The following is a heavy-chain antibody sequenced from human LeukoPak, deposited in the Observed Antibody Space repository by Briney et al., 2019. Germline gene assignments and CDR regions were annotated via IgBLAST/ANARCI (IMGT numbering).Heavy chain of an antibody. CDR1: GFTFDNYG. CDR2: IGSSGEKI. Sequence: GGSLRLSCAASGFTFDNYGMSWVRQAPGKGLEWVTAIGSSGEKIYYADSVKGRFTISGDNSKITLYLQMNTLRAEDTAVYYCAKSGRGDYDNYYFYIDVWGKGTTVTVSS. V-gene: IGHV3-23*01. D-gene: IGHD4-17*01. J-gene: IGHJ6*03. CDR3: AKSGRGDYDNYYFYIDV.